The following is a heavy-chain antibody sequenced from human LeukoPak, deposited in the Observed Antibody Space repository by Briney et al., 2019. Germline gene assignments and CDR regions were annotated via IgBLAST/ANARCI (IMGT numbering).Heavy chain of an antibody. CDR3: ARGPLRTDVY. D-gene: IGHD2-8*01. CDR1: GFTFSNYW. Sequence: GGSLRLSCAASGFTFSNYWMNWVRQAPGKGLEWAANINQDGSGKYYVDSVKGRFTISRDNAKNSLYLQMNSLRAEDTAVYYCARGPLRTDVYWGQGTLVTVSS. V-gene: IGHV3-7*05. CDR2: INQDGSGK. J-gene: IGHJ4*02.